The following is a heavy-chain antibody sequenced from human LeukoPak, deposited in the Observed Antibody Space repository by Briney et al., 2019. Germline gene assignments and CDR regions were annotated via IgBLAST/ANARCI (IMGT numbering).Heavy chain of an antibody. CDR3: ARAPRDYLYGMDV. D-gene: IGHD4-11*01. CDR1: GFTFSSYD. CDR2: IGTAGDP. J-gene: IGHJ6*02. V-gene: IGHV3-13*05. Sequence: GGSLRLFCAASGFTFSSYDMHWVRHATGKGLEWVSAIGTAGDPYYPGSVKGRFTISRENAKNSLYLQMNSPRAGDTAVYYCARAPRDYLYGMDVWGQGTTVTVSS.